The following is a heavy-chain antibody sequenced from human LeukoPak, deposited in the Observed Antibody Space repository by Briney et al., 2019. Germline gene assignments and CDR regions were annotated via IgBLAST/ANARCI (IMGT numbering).Heavy chain of an antibody. CDR1: GGSISSYY. CDR3: AREGWELLSEYFQH. CDR2: IYTSGST. Sequence: PSETLSLTCTVSGGSISSYYWSWIRQPAGKGLEWIGRIYTSGSTNYNPSLKSRVTMSVDTSKSQFSLKLSSVTAADTAVYYCAREGWELLSEYFQHWGQGTLVTVSS. V-gene: IGHV4-4*07. J-gene: IGHJ1*01. D-gene: IGHD1-26*01.